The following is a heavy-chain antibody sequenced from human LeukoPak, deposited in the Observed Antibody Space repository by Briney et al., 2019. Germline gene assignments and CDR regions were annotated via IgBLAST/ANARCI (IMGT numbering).Heavy chain of an antibody. D-gene: IGHD3-3*01. CDR2: ISSSSSTI. J-gene: IGHJ5*02. CDR1: GFTFSSYS. V-gene: IGHV3-48*02. CDR3: ARDGTLLDYDFWSGYRADNWFDP. Sequence: GGSLRLSCAASGFTFSSYSMSWVRQAPGKGLEWVSYISSSSSTIYYADSVKGRFTISRDNAKNSLYLQMNSLRDEDTAVYYCARDGTLLDYDFWSGYRADNWFDPWGQGTLVAVSS.